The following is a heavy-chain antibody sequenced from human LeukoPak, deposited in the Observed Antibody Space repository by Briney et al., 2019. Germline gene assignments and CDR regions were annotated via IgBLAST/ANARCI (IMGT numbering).Heavy chain of an antibody. Sequence: PSETLSLTCSVSGGSISSYYWSWIRQPPGKGLEWIGYIYSSGSTNYNSSLKSRVTISVDTSKNQFSLKLSSVTAADTAVYYCARSGGYSSTQNYWGQGTLVTVSS. CDR2: IYSSGST. V-gene: IGHV4-59*01. D-gene: IGHD6-19*01. CDR1: GGSISSYY. CDR3: ARSGGYSSTQNY. J-gene: IGHJ4*02.